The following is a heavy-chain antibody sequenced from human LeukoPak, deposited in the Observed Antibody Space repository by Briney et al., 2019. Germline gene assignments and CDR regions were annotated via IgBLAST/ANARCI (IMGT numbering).Heavy chain of an antibody. J-gene: IGHJ4*02. CDR3: ATDNYYGSGSYYRFDY. V-gene: IGHV1-24*01. CDR2: FDPEDGET. D-gene: IGHD3-10*01. Sequence: EASVKVSCKVSGYTLTESSMHWVRQAPGKGLEWMGGFDPEDGETIYAQKFQGRVTMTEDTSTDTAYMELSSLRSEDTAVYYCATDNYYGSGSYYRFDYWGQGTLSPSPQ. CDR1: GYTLTESS.